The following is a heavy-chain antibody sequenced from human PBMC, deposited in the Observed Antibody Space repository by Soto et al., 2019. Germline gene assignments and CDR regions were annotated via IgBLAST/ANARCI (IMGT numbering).Heavy chain of an antibody. Sequence: PGGSLRLSCAASGFTFSSYGMHWVRQAPGKGLEWVAVIWYDGSNKYYADSVKGRFNISRDNSKNTLYLQMNSLRAEDTAVYYCARSRRPYGYGSDACDIWGQETIVSVSS. CDR2: IWYDGSNK. D-gene: IGHD5-18*01. J-gene: IGHJ3*02. CDR3: ARSRRPYGYGSDACDI. V-gene: IGHV3-33*01. CDR1: GFTFSSYG.